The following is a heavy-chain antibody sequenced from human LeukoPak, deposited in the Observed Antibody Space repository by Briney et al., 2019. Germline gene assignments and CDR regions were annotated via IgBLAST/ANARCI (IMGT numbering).Heavy chain of an antibody. CDR3: ARGRNSSGWHDAFDI. CDR1: GGSFSGYY. J-gene: IGHJ3*02. D-gene: IGHD6-19*01. Sequence: PSETLSLTCAVYGGSFSGYYWSWIRQPPGKGLEWIGEINHSGSTNYNPSLKSRVTISVDTSKNQFPLKLSSVTAADTAVYYCARGRNSSGWHDAFDIWGQGTMVTVSS. CDR2: INHSGST. V-gene: IGHV4-34*01.